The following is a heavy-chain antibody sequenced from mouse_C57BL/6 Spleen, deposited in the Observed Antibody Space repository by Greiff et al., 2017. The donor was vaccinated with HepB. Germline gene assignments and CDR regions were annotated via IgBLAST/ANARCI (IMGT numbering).Heavy chain of an antibody. Sequence: EVQLQQSGPELVKPGASVKISCKASGYTFTDYYMNWVKQSHGKSLEWIGDINPNNGGTSYNQKFKGKATLTVDKSSSTAYMELRSLTSEDSAVYYCARSPTTVSDYYAMDYWGQGTSVTVSS. D-gene: IGHD2-9*01. V-gene: IGHV1-26*01. J-gene: IGHJ4*01. CDR3: ARSPTTVSDYYAMDY. CDR1: GYTFTDYY. CDR2: INPNNGGT.